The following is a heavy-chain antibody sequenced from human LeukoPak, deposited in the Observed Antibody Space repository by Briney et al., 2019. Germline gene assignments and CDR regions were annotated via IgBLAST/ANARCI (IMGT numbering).Heavy chain of an antibody. D-gene: IGHD3-10*01. J-gene: IGHJ4*02. CDR1: GFTFSSSA. Sequence: GGSLRLSCAASGFTFSSSAMSWVRQAPGKGLEWVSAISGNGDRTHYAAPVKGRFTVPRDTSTNTLFLQLNSLRAEDTAIYYCAKLLRGVVVPYFDSWGQGTLVTVSS. CDR2: ISGNGDRT. V-gene: IGHV3-23*01. CDR3: AKLLRGVVVPYFDS.